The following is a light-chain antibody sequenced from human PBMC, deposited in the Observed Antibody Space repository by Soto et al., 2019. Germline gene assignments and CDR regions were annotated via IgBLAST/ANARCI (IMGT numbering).Light chain of an antibody. CDR3: SSYTSSITPYV. Sequence: QSALTQPASVSGSLGQSITISCTGTSSDVGGYDVVSWYQHHPGRAPKLIIYDVSDRPSGVSNRFSGSKSGNTASLTISGLQTEDEADYYCSSYTSSITPYVLGTGTKVTVL. CDR1: SSDVGGYDV. CDR2: DVS. V-gene: IGLV2-14*03. J-gene: IGLJ1*01.